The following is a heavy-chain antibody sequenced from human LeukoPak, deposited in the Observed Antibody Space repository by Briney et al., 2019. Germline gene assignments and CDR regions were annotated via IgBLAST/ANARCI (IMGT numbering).Heavy chain of an antibody. Sequence: PSETLSLTCTVSGGSISSSSCYWGWIRQPPGKGLEWIGSIYYSGSTYYNPSLKSRVTISVDTSKNQFSLKLSSVTAADTAVYYCARAPVAKQRGKPFDYWGQGTLVTVSS. J-gene: IGHJ4*02. CDR1: GGSISSSSCY. D-gene: IGHD5-12*01. CDR3: ARAPVAKQRGKPFDY. CDR2: IYYSGST. V-gene: IGHV4-39*01.